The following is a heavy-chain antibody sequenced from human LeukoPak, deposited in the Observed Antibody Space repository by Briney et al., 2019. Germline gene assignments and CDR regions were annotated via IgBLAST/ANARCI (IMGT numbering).Heavy chain of an antibody. Sequence: SETLCLTCAVSGGSISSYYWSWMRQPAGKGLEWIGRIYTSGSTNYNPSLKRRVTMSVDTPKNQFSLKLSSVTAADTAVYYCATDPMDYSRSWYSWGQGTLVTVSS. V-gene: IGHV4-4*07. CDR1: GGSISSYY. J-gene: IGHJ4*02. CDR3: ATDPMDYSRSWYS. D-gene: IGHD6-13*01. CDR2: IYTSGST.